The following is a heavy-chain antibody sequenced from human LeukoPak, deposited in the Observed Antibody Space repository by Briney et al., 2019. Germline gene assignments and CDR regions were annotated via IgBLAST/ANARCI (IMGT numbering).Heavy chain of an antibody. CDR3: AKVGGGHDY. D-gene: IGHD2-15*01. CDR1: GFTFSSYG. Sequence: GGSLRLSCAASGFTFSSYGMHWVRQAPGKGLEWVAVISYDGSNKCYADSVKGRFTISRDNSKNTLYLQMNSLRAEDTAVYYCAKVGGGHDYWGQGTLVTVSS. V-gene: IGHV3-30*18. J-gene: IGHJ4*02. CDR2: ISYDGSNK.